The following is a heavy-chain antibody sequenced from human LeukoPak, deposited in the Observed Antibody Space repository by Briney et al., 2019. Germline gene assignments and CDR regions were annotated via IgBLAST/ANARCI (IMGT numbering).Heavy chain of an antibody. CDR1: GYTFTSYG. CDR3: ARGGRTAGDAGDI. CDR2: ISAYSGDT. V-gene: IGHV1-18*01. J-gene: IGHJ3*02. D-gene: IGHD6-13*01. Sequence: ASVKVSCKASGYTFTSYGITCVRQAPGQGPEWMGWISAYSGDTAYAQKLQGRVTMTTDTSTSTVYLELRSLRSDDTAVYYCARGGRTAGDAGDIWGQGTMVTVSS.